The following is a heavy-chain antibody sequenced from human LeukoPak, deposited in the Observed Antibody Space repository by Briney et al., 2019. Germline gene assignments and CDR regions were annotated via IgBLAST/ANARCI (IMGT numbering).Heavy chain of an antibody. CDR2: IYTSGST. Sequence: TSETLSLTCTVSGGSISSYYWSWIRQPAGKGLEWIGRIYTSGSTNYNPSLKSRVTMSVDTSKNQLSLKLSSVTAADTAVYYCARNQAAAGTYYYYYYMDVWGKGTTVTISS. V-gene: IGHV4-4*07. J-gene: IGHJ6*03. CDR1: GGSISSYY. CDR3: ARNQAAAGTYYYYYYMDV. D-gene: IGHD6-13*01.